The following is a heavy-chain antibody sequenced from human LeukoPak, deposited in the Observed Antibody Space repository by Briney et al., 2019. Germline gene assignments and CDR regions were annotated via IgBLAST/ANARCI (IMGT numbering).Heavy chain of an antibody. CDR2: FDPEDGET. Sequence: ASVKVSCKVSGYTLTELSMHWVRQAPGKGLEWMGGFDPEDGETIYAQKFQGRVTMTEDTSTDTAYMELSSLRSEDTAVYYCATARYCSGGSCAPGGWYFDLWGRGTLVTVSS. J-gene: IGHJ2*01. D-gene: IGHD2-15*01. CDR1: GYTLTELS. CDR3: ATARYCSGGSCAPGGWYFDL. V-gene: IGHV1-24*01.